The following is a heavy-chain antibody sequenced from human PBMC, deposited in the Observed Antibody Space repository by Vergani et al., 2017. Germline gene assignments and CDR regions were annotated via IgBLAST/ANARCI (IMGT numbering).Heavy chain of an antibody. CDR1: GFTVSSNY. Sequence: EVQLVESGGGLIQPGGSLRLSCAASGFTVSSNYMSWVRQAPGKGLEWVSVIYSGGSTYYADSVKGRFTISRDNSKNTLYLQMNSLRAEDTAVYYCARGVDYYGSGSSAHYFQHWGQGTLVTVSS. D-gene: IGHD3-10*01. CDR3: ARGVDYYGSGSSAHYFQH. V-gene: IGHV3-53*01. CDR2: IYSGGST. J-gene: IGHJ1*01.